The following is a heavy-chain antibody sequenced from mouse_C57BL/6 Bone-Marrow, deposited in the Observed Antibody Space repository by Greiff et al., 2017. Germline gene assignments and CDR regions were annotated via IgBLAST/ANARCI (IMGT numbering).Heavy chain of an antibody. D-gene: IGHD1-1*01. J-gene: IGHJ1*03. CDR1: GSTFTSYW. Sequence: QVHLPQPGAELVKPGAPVKLSCKASGSTFTSYWMHWGKQRPGQGLEWIGMIHPNSGSTYYNEKYKSKATLTVDQSSSTAYMQLSSLTSADSSVYDYAREGSRYDWYFDVWGTGTTVTVSS. CDR3: AREGSRYDWYFDV. V-gene: IGHV1-64*01. CDR2: IHPNSGST.